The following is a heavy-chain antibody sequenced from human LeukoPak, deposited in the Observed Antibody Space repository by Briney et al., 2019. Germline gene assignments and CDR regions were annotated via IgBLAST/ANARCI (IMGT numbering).Heavy chain of an antibody. CDR2: INPNSGGT. Sequence: ASVKVSCKASGGTFSSYAISWVRQAPGQGLEWMGWINPNSGGTNYAQKFQGRVTMTRDTSISTAYMELSRLRSDDTAVYYCARERFYGMDVWGKGTTVTVSS. V-gene: IGHV1-2*02. CDR1: GGTFSSYA. J-gene: IGHJ6*03. CDR3: ARERFYGMDV. D-gene: IGHD3-10*01.